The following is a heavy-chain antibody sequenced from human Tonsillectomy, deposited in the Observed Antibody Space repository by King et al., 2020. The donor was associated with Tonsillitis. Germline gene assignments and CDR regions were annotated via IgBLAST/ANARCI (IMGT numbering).Heavy chain of an antibody. CDR3: ARVGRWLHPEAGDY. V-gene: IGHV4-38-2*01. CDR1: GYSISSGYY. Sequence: QLQESGPGLVKPSETLSLTCAVSGYSISSGYYWGWIRQPPGKGLEWIGSIYHSGSTYYNPSLKSRVTISVDTSKNQFSLKLSSVTAADTAVYYCARVGRWLHPEAGDYWGQGTLVTVSS. CDR2: IYHSGST. D-gene: IGHD5-24*01. J-gene: IGHJ4*02.